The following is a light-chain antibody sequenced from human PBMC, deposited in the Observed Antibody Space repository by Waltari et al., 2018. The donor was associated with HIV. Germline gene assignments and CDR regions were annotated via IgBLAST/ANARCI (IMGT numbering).Light chain of an antibody. Sequence: QSALTQPASVSGSPGQSITISCTGTTSDVGGYNYVSWYQQHPGKAPRVIIYDVSNRPSGIPERFSGSSSGTTATLTIIGVQAQDEADYHCQSADSNASLWVFGGGTKLTVL. CDR1: TSDVGGYNY. J-gene: IGLJ3*02. CDR3: QSADSNASLWV. CDR2: DVS. V-gene: IGLV2-14*03.